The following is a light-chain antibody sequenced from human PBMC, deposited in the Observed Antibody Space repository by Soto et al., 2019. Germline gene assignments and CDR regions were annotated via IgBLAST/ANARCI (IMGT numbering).Light chain of an antibody. V-gene: IGKV3-20*01. J-gene: IGKJ1*01. Sequence: EVVLTQSPCTLSLSPRERATLSCRASQSVSNNYLAWYQHKPGQAPRLLIYGASNRAPGIPDRFSGSGSGPDFTLTISRLEPEDFAVYYCQQYAASPRTFGQGTLVEVK. CDR1: QSVSNNY. CDR2: GAS. CDR3: QQYAASPRT.